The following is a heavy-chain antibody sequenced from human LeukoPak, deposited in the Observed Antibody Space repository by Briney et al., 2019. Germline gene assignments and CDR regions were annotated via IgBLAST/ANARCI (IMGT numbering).Heavy chain of an antibody. CDR2: IIPMLGTA. J-gene: IGHJ6*03. Sequence: ASVKVSCKASGGSFSDYTISRVRQAPGQGLEWMGGIIPMLGTAKYAQNFQGRVTITTDDSSSTVYMELSSLRFEDTASYFCARDGLLTRTGMDVWGKGTTVTVSS. V-gene: IGHV1-69*16. D-gene: IGHD3/OR15-3a*01. CDR1: GGSFSDYT. CDR3: ARDGLLTRTGMDV.